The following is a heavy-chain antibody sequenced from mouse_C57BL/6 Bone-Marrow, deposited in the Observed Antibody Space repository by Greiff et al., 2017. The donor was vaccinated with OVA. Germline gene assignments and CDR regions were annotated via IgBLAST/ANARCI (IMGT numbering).Heavy chain of an antibody. CDR3: VKAEGGGYHFGY. Sequence: EVKVVESGGGLVQPGASLRLSCAASGFTFTDYYMSWVRQPPGKAPEWLALIRNKANGYTTEYTASVKGRFTISSDNSQNILYRQMNPRRAEDSASYYCVKAEGGGYHFGYWGQGTTLTVSS. CDR1: GFTFTDYY. J-gene: IGHJ2*01. D-gene: IGHD2-2*01. V-gene: IGHV7-4*01. CDR2: IRNKANGYTT.